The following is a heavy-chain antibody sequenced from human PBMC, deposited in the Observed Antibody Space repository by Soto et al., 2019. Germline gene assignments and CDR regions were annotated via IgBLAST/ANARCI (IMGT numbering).Heavy chain of an antibody. V-gene: IGHV1-2*04. Sequence: ASVKVSCKASGYTFTGYYMHWVRQAPGQGLEWMGWINPNSGGTNYAQKFQGWVTMTRDTSISTAYMELSRLRSDDTAVYYCARARSLPDYDFWSGYLPRFYYYYGMDVWGQGTTVTVS. D-gene: IGHD3-3*01. CDR2: INPNSGGT. J-gene: IGHJ6*02. CDR3: ARARSLPDYDFWSGYLPRFYYYYGMDV. CDR1: GYTFTGYY.